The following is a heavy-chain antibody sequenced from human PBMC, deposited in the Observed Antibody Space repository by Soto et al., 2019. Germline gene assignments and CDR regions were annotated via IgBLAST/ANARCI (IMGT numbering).Heavy chain of an antibody. CDR1: GGSFSKKA. V-gene: IGHV1-69*01. Sequence: QVQLVQSGAELKKPGSSVKVSCEASGGSFSKKAISWVRQAPGQGLEWMGGLNTKFGATNYAPKFQGRITITADESTNTVNMALSSLTSEDTAVYYCARGASSGFEYWYFDLWGRGTVVSVSS. J-gene: IGHJ2*01. D-gene: IGHD5-12*01. CDR3: ARGASSGFEYWYFDL. CDR2: LNTKFGAT.